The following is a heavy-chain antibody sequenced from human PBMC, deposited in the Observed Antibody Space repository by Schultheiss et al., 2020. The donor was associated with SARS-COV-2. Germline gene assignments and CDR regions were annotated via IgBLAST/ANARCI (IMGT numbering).Heavy chain of an antibody. CDR3: ATLRDGYNYFDY. V-gene: IGHV3-21*01. J-gene: IGHJ4*02. CDR2: ISSSSSYI. CDR1: GFTFSNYA. D-gene: IGHD5-24*01. Sequence: GGSLRLSCAASGFTFSNYAMSWVRQAPGKGLEWVSSISSSSSYIYYADSLKGRFTISRDNAKNSLYLQMNSLRAEDTAVYYCATLRDGYNYFDYWGQGTLVTVSS.